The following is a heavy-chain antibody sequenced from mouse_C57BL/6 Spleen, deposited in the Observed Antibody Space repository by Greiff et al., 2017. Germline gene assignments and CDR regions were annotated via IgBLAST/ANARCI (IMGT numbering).Heavy chain of an antibody. Sequence: VQRVESGPGLVAPSQRLSITCTVSGFSLTSYAISWVRQPPGKGLEWLGVIWTGGGTNYNSALKSRLSISKDNSKSQVFLKMNSLQTDDTARYYCARNSGDGSSLGYFDYWGQGTTLTVSS. CDR2: IWTGGGT. CDR1: GFSLTSYA. D-gene: IGHD1-1*01. J-gene: IGHJ2*01. CDR3: ARNSGDGSSLGYFDY. V-gene: IGHV2-9-1*01.